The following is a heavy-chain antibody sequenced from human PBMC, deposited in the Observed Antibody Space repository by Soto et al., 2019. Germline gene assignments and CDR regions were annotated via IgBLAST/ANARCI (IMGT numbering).Heavy chain of an antibody. J-gene: IGHJ4*02. Sequence: ASVKVSCKASGYTFTSDDINWVRQAAGQGPEWRGSVTPINGDTAFAQKYQGRVTVTRNPSMSTVYMELSNLRSDETAVYYCARGGSYWALSHYFDXWGQGTLVTVSX. CDR3: ARGGSYWALSHYFDX. V-gene: IGHV1-8*02. CDR2: VTPINGDT. CDR1: GYTFTSDD. D-gene: IGHD2-8*02.